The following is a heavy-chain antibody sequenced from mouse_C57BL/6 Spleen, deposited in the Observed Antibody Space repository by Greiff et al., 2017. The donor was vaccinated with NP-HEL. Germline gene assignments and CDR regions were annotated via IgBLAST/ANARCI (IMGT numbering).Heavy chain of an antibody. J-gene: IGHJ1*03. CDR1: GFTFTDYY. CDR3: ARRRDYDGYFDV. V-gene: IGHV7-3*01. Sequence: EVMLVESGGGLVQPGGSLSLSCAASGFTFTDYYMSWVRQPPGKALEWLGFIRNKANGYTTEYSASVKGRFTISRDNSQSILYLQMNALRAEDSATYYCARRRDYDGYFDVWGTGTTVTVSS. D-gene: IGHD2-4*01. CDR2: IRNKANGYTT.